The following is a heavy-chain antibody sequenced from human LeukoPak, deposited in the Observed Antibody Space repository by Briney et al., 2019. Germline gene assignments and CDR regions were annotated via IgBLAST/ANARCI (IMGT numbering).Heavy chain of an antibody. D-gene: IGHD3-9*01. J-gene: IGHJ5*02. V-gene: IGHV4-59*01. CDR2: IYHSGST. Sequence: SETLSLTCTVSGGSISSYYWSWIRQPPGKGLEWIGYIYHSGSTKYNPSLKSRVTISIDTSKNQFSLKLSSVTAADTAVYYCAGRRGVDILTGYDLYWFDPWGQGTLVTVSS. CDR3: AGRRGVDILTGYDLYWFDP. CDR1: GGSISSYY.